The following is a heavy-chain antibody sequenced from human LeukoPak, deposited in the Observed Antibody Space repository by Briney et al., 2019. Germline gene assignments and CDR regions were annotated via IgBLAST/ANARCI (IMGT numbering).Heavy chain of an antibody. Sequence: SETLSLTCTVSGGSMSSSYWSWIRQPPGKGLEWIGYIYYSGSTNYNSSLKSRVSISVDTSKNQFSLKLNSVTAADTAVYYRARQRYYDSSGYYPWGQGTLVTVSS. CDR2: IYYSGST. J-gene: IGHJ5*02. D-gene: IGHD3-22*01. CDR1: GGSMSSSY. V-gene: IGHV4-59*08. CDR3: ARQRYYDSSGYYP.